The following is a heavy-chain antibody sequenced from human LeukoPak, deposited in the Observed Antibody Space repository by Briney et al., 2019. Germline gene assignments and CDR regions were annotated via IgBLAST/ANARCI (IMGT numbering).Heavy chain of an antibody. CDR3: ARGGSSWYSPDY. CDR1: GGTFSDYA. V-gene: IGHV1-69*10. CDR2: FIPILGTA. J-gene: IGHJ4*02. Sequence: GASVKVSCKASGGTFSDYALNWVRQAPGQGLEWMGVFIPILGTANSTQKFQGRVTMTRDMSTSTVYMELSSLRSEDTAVYYCARGGSSWYSPDYWGQGTLVTVSS. D-gene: IGHD6-13*01.